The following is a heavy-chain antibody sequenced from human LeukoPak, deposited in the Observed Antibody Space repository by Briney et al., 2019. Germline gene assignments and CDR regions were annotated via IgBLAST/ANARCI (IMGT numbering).Heavy chain of an antibody. CDR3: TRNLKTTARDLGY. Sequence: ASVKVSCKASGYTFTGYYMHWVRQAPGQGLEWMGWINPNSGGTNYAQKFQGRVTMTRDTSISTAYMELSRLRSDDTAVYYCTRNLKTTARDLGYWGQGTLVTVSS. CDR1: GYTFTGYY. CDR2: INPNSGGT. D-gene: IGHD4-11*01. J-gene: IGHJ4*02. V-gene: IGHV1-2*02.